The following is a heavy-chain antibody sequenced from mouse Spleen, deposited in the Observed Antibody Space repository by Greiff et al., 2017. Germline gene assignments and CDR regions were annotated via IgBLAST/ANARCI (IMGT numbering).Heavy chain of an antibody. CDR1: GYTFTSYY. D-gene: IGHD1-1*02. CDR2: IYPGNVNT. V-gene: IGHV1S56*01. CDR3: ARSLLWDY. Sequence: QVQLQQSGPELVKPGASVRISCKASGYTFTSYYIHWVKQRPGQGLEWIGWIYPGNVNTKYNEKFKGKATLTADKSSSTAYMQLNSLTSEDSAVYFCARSLLWDYWGRGTTLTVSS. J-gene: IGHJ2*01.